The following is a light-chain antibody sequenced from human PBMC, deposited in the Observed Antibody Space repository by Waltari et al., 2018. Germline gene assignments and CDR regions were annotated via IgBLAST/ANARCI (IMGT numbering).Light chain of an antibody. CDR2: AAS. V-gene: IGKV1-39*01. Sequence: DIQMTQSPSSLSASVGDRVTITCRASQSISSYLNWYQQKPGKARRLLIYAASNLQSGVPSLFRGSRSRTDFTLTLSSLQPEDFATYYCQQSYRTLLTFGAATKVAIK. CDR3: QQSYRTLLT. CDR1: QSISSY. J-gene: IGKJ4*01.